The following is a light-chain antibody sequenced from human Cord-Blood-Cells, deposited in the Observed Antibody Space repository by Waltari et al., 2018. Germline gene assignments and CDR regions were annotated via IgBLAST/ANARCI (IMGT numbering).Light chain of an antibody. CDR3: QQYNNSPPDT. Sequence: DIVMTQSPATLSVSPGARATLSCRASQRVSSHLDWYQQIPGQPPRLLIYCASTRATGIPARFSGSGYGTEFTLTNSSLHSEDCAVYYGQQYNNSPPDTFSQGTKLEIK. CDR2: CAS. V-gene: IGKV3-15*01. CDR1: QRVSSH. J-gene: IGKJ2*01.